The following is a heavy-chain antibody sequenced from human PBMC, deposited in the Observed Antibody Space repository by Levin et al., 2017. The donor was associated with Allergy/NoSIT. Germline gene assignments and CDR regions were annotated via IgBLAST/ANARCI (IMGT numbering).Heavy chain of an antibody. D-gene: IGHD2-2*01. V-gene: IGHV5-51*01. CDR1: GYSFTSYW. CDR2: IYPGDSDT. J-gene: IGHJ1*01. CDR3: ARGVVPAAWGAEYFQH. Sequence: KVSCKGSGYSFTSYWIGWVRQMPGKGLEWMGIIYPGDSDTRYSPSFQGQVTISADKSISTAYLQWSSLKASDTAMYYCARGVVPAAWGAEYFQHWGQGTLVTVSS.